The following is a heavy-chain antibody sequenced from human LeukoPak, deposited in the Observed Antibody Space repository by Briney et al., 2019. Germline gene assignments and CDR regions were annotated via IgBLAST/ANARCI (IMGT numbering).Heavy chain of an antibody. V-gene: IGHV3-7*01. J-gene: IGHJ4*02. D-gene: IGHD2-8*02. Sequence: AGGSLRLSCAASGFTFSSYWMSWVRQAPGKGLEWVANINQDGSEKYYVGSVEGRFTISRDNAKNSLYLQMNSLRAEDTAVNYCAGSADTGTVDYWGQGTLVTVSS. CDR3: AGSADTGTVDY. CDR1: GFTFSSYW. CDR2: INQDGSEK.